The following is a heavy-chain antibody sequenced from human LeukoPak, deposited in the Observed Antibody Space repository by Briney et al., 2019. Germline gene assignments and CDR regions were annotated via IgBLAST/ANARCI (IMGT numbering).Heavy chain of an antibody. CDR2: IYYSGST. D-gene: IGHD6-19*01. Sequence: SETLSLTCTVSGGSMSSYYWSWIRQPPGKGLEWIGYIYYSGSTNYNPSLKSRVTISVDTSKNQFSLRLSSVTAADTAVYYCARDPSIAVAGDWYFDLWGRGTLVTVSS. V-gene: IGHV4-59*01. CDR1: GGSMSSYY. J-gene: IGHJ2*01. CDR3: ARDPSIAVAGDWYFDL.